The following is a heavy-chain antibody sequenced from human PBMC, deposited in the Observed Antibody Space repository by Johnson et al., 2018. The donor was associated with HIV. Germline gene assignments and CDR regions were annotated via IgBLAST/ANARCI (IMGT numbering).Heavy chain of an antibody. CDR2: ISYDGSNK. Sequence: QVQLVESGGGVVQPGGSLRLSCAASGLTFSIYPMHWVRQAPGKGLQWVAVISYDGSNKYYADSVKGRFTISRDNSKNTLYLQMNSLRAEDTAVYYCARSPEIVDRLWRAFDIWGQGTVVTVSS. D-gene: IGHD3-16*02. CDR1: GLTFSIYP. V-gene: IGHV3-30*14. J-gene: IGHJ3*02. CDR3: ARSPEIVDRLWRAFDI.